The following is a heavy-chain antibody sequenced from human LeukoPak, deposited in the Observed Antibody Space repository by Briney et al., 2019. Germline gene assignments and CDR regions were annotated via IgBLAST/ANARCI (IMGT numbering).Heavy chain of an antibody. CDR2: IYPGDFDT. CDR1: GYSFTSYW. V-gene: IGHV5-51*01. CDR3: ARDVLISVRGDYYGMDV. D-gene: IGHD3-10*01. J-gene: IGHJ6*02. Sequence: GESLKISCKGSGYSFTSYWIGWVLQMPGKGLEWMGIIYPGDFDTRDSPSFQGQVTISADKSISTAYLQWSSLKASDTAMNYCARDVLISVRGDYYGMDVWGQGTTVTVSS.